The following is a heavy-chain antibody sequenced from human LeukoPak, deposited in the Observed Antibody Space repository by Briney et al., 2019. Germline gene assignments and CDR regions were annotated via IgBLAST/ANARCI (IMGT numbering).Heavy chain of an antibody. CDR3: ARSSCSSTSCRDAFDI. J-gene: IGHJ3*02. D-gene: IGHD2-2*01. Sequence: SETLSLTCTVSGGSINSYYWSWIRQPPGKGLEWIGYIYYSGSTIYNPSLKSRVTISVDTSKNQFSLKLSSVTAADTAVYYCARSSCSSTSCRDAFDIWGQGTMVTVSS. CDR1: GGSINSYY. CDR2: IYYSGST. V-gene: IGHV4-59*08.